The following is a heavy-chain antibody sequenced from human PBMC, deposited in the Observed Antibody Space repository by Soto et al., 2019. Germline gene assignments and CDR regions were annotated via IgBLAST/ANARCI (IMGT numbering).Heavy chain of an antibody. CDR2: ISYDGSNK. J-gene: IGHJ6*02. CDR3: ARITTPYYDFWGGYYPPAPLYGMDV. Sequence: GGSLRLSCAASGFTLSSYAMHWVRQAPGKGLEWVAVISYDGSNKYYADSVKGRFTISRDNAKNTLYLQMNSLRAEETAVYYWARITTPYYDFWGGYYPPAPLYGMDVWGQGTTVTASS. V-gene: IGHV3-30-3*01. CDR1: GFTLSSYA. D-gene: IGHD3-3*01.